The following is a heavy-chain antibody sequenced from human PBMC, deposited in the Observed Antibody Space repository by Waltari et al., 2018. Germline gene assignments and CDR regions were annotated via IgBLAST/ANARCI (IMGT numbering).Heavy chain of an antibody. CDR2: ISSSSSTR. CDR1: GFTFSSYS. CDR3: AKRRRSVCGGDCDFDY. V-gene: IGHV3-48*04. Sequence: EVQLVESGGGLVQPGGSLRLSCAASGFTFSSYSMNWVRQAPGKGLEWVSYISSSSSTRYYADSVKGRFTISRDNAKNSLYLQMNSLRAEDTAVYYCAKRRRSVCGGDCDFDYWGQGTLVTVSS. D-gene: IGHD2-21*01. J-gene: IGHJ4*02.